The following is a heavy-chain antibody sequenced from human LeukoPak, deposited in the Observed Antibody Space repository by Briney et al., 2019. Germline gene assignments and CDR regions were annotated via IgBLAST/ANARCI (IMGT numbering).Heavy chain of an antibody. D-gene: IGHD3-22*01. CDR2: INPNSGGT. V-gene: IGHV1-2*02. Sequence: GASVKFSCKASGYTFTGYYMHWVRQAPGQGLEWMGWINPNSGGTNYAQKFQGRVTMTRDTSISTAYMELGRLRSDDTAVYYCARDSVLGDSSGYYDYWGQGTLVTVSS. CDR1: GYTFTGYY. CDR3: ARDSVLGDSSGYYDY. J-gene: IGHJ4*02.